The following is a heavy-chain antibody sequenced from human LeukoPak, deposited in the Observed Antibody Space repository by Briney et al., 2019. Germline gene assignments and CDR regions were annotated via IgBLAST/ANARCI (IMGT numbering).Heavy chain of an antibody. CDR2: ISWNSGNT. CDR1: GFTFDDYA. D-gene: IGHD6-19*01. Sequence: SLRLSCAASGFTFDDYAMHWVRQAPGKGLEWVSGISWNSGNTGYADSVKGRFTISRDTAKNSLYLQMNSLRAEDTAVYYCAKDQQWLAADWFDPWGQGTLVTVSS. CDR3: AKDQQWLAADWFDP. J-gene: IGHJ5*02. V-gene: IGHV3-9*01.